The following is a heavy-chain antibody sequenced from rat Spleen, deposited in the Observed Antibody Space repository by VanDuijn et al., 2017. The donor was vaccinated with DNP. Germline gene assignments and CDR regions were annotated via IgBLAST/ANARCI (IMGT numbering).Heavy chain of an antibody. CDR1: EFTLSKSD. CDR3: ARYSLRLRVWDY. J-gene: IGHJ2*01. CDR2: ISPSGGNI. D-gene: IGHD1-7*01. V-gene: IGHV5-25*01. Sequence: EVQLVESGGGLVQPGRSLKLSCAASEFTLSKSDVAWVRQAPTKGLEWVASISPSGGNIYYRDSVRGRFTIFRDVPKSTLYLQMDSLRSEDTATYFCARYSLRLRVWDYWGQGVMVTVSS.